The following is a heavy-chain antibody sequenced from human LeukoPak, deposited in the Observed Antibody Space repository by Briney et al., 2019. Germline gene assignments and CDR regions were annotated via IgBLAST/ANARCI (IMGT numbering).Heavy chain of an antibody. Sequence: GGSLRLSCAASGFTFSSSAMGWVRRAPQKGLEWVSAIPASGPKTYYTGSVRGRFTISRDNSKSTVYLQMQSLRAEDTAVYYCVKEASKTFGIYTADYWGQGTLVTVSS. CDR1: GFTFSSSA. J-gene: IGHJ4*02. CDR3: VKEASKTFGIYTADY. V-gene: IGHV3-23*01. D-gene: IGHD3-16*01. CDR2: IPASGPKT.